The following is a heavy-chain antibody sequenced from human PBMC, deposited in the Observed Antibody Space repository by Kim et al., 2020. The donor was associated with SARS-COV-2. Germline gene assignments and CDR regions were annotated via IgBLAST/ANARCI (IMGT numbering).Heavy chain of an antibody. CDR3: ASLDTATFWGSSD. V-gene: IGHV3-7*03. CDR1: GFSSRNYW. D-gene: IGHD5-18*01. CDR2: IKKDGSEK. Sequence: GGSLRLSCVASGFSSRNYWLSWVRKAPGKGLEWVAMIKKDGSEKYYVYSMKGRLIISRDNAKNSMYLQMNSLRAEDTAVYYCASLDTATFWGSSDWGQGT. J-gene: IGHJ4*02.